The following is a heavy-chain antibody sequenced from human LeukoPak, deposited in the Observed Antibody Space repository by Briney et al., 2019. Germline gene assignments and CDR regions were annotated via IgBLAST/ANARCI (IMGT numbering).Heavy chain of an antibody. CDR1: GFTFSSYG. CDR3: AKDHGSSSPYYFDY. D-gene: IGHD6-6*01. V-gene: IGHV3-30*18. J-gene: IGHJ4*02. CDR2: ISYDGSNK. Sequence: GGSLRLSCAASGFTFSSYGMHWVRQAPGKGLEWVAVISYDGSNKYYADSVKGRFTISRDNSKNTLYLQMNSLRAEDTAVCYCAKDHGSSSPYYFDYWGQGTLVTVSS.